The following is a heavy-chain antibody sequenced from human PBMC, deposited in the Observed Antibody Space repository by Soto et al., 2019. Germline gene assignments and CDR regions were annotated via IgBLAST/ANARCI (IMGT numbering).Heavy chain of an antibody. V-gene: IGHV1-69*06. CDR3: ATIRVRGGPLRFED. CDR1: GGLISKYS. Sequence: QVQLVQSGAEVRKPGSSVKVSCKTSGGLISKYSFNWVRQAPGQGLEWMGGVLPISGSTDYAQKFQGRLTITADRSTSTVYMEVSRLRSDDTANYYCATIRVRGGPLRFEDGGQGMLIIVSS. D-gene: IGHD5-12*01. J-gene: IGHJ4*01. CDR2: VLPISGST.